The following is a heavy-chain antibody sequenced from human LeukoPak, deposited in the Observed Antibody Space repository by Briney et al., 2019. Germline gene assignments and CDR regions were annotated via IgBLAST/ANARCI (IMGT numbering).Heavy chain of an antibody. D-gene: IGHD4-23*01. CDR3: ARDTPGYGGDDFDY. CDR1: GFTFSDYW. J-gene: IGHJ4*02. CDR2: IKQDGSEK. Sequence: GGSLRLSCVGSGFTFSDYWMSWVRQAPGKGLEWVANIKQDGSEKDYVDALKGRFTVSSDNSKNTLYLQMNSLRAEDTAVYYCARDTPGYGGDDFDYWGQGALVTVSS. V-gene: IGHV3-7*01.